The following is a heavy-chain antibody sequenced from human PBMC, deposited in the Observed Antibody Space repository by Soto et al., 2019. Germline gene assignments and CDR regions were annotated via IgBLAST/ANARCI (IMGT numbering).Heavy chain of an antibody. Sequence: PGGSLRLSCAASGFTFSSYAMSWVRQAPGKGPEWVAVIWYDGSNKYYADSVKGRFTISRDNSKNTLYLQMNSLRAEDTAVYYCARTVSSSSRYYYYYGMDVWGQGTTVTVSS. D-gene: IGHD6-6*01. CDR2: IWYDGSNK. CDR3: ARTVSSSSRYYYYYGMDV. V-gene: IGHV3-33*08. J-gene: IGHJ6*02. CDR1: GFTFSSYA.